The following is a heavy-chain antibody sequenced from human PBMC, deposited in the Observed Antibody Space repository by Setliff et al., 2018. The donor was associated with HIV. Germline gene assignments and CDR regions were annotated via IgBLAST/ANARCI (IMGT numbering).Heavy chain of an antibody. CDR2: ISGHTING. CDR3: ASGLLWFGELYSGYYYGMDV. CDR1: GFDCSSHA. J-gene: IGHJ6*02. D-gene: IGHD3-10*01. Sequence: GESLKISFAASGFDCSSHAISWVRQAPGKGLEWLSVISGHTINGYYADSGKGRFTISRDNSKTPLYLQMNSLRAEDTAVYYCASGLLWFGELYSGYYYGMDVWGQGTTVTVSS. V-gene: IGHV3-23*01.